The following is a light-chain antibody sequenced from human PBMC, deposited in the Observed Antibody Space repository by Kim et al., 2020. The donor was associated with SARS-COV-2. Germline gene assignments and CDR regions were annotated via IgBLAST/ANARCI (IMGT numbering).Light chain of an antibody. CDR3: LQDYDYPYT. V-gene: IGKV1-6*02. CDR1: HGIRDD. J-gene: IGKJ2*01. CDR2: ASS. Sequence: SASVGDRVTITCRASHGIRDDLGWYQQKPGQAPKLPIYASSTVQSGVPSRFSGSASGREFTLTISGLQPEDFATYYCLQDYDYPYTFGQGTKLEI.